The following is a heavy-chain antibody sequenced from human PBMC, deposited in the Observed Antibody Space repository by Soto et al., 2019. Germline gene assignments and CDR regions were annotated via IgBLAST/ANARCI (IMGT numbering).Heavy chain of an antibody. Sequence: QVQLVQSGAEVKKPGASVKVSCKTSGHTLINYYMHWVRQAPGQGLDWLGKIDPSGNGTSYAERFQGRITLTSDTSTKTVYVELSSLRSEDTAIYYCAINYYDSSGYLYWGQGTLVIVSS. CDR2: IDPSGNGT. V-gene: IGHV1-46*01. CDR3: AINYYDSSGYLY. CDR1: GHTLINYY. J-gene: IGHJ4*02. D-gene: IGHD3-22*01.